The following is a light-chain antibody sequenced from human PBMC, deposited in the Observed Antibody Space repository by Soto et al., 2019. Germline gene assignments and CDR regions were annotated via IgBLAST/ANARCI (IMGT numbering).Light chain of an antibody. J-gene: IGLJ1*01. Sequence: QSALTQPPSASATPGQRVTISCSGSNSNIGTNTVNWYQQLPGTAPRLPIYTNNQRPSGVPQRFSGSKTGTSASLAIGELQSEDGAYYYCAAWDDSLCAYVFGTGTKVTVL. CDR2: TNN. CDR1: NSNIGTNT. CDR3: AAWDDSLCAYV. V-gene: IGLV1-44*01.